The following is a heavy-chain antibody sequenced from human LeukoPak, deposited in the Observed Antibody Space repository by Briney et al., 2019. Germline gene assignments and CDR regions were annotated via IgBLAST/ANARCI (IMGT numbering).Heavy chain of an antibody. D-gene: IGHD2-2*01. CDR2: IYYSGST. Sequence: SETLSLTCTVSGGSISSYYWSWIRQPPGKGLEWIGYIYYSGSTNYNAALKSRGIMSLDTSKNQFSFNLSYVTAADTAVYYCARWSGYALDWGQGTLVTVSS. CDR3: ARWSGYALD. V-gene: IGHV4-59*01. J-gene: IGHJ4*02. CDR1: GGSISSYY.